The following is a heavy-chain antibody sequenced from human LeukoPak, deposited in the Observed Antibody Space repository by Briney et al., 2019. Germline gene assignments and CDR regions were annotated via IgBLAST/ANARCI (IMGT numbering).Heavy chain of an antibody. D-gene: IGHD6-13*01. CDR1: GFTFSRFS. J-gene: IGHJ3*02. CDR3: AQQLVRNDAFDI. CDR2: ISYDGSTE. V-gene: IGHV3-30*07. Sequence: PGGSLRLSCAASGFTFSRFSMQWVRQAPGKGLEGVAMISYDGSTESYADSVKGRFAISRDNSKNTLYLQMNSLRAEDTAVYYCAQQLVRNDAFDIWGQGTMVTVSS.